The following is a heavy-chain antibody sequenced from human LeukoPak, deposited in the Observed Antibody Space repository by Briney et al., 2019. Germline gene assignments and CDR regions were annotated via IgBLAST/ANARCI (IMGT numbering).Heavy chain of an antibody. Sequence: SETLSLTCAVSGGSISNYYWNWIRQPPGKGLEWIGYIYYSGSSNYNPSLKSRVTISVDTSKNQFSLKLSSVTAADTAVYYCARVDGYCTNGVCYDVYWGQGTLVTVSS. V-gene: IGHV4-59*01. CDR3: ARVDGYCTNGVCYDVY. D-gene: IGHD2-8*01. CDR2: IYYSGSS. CDR1: GGSISNYY. J-gene: IGHJ4*02.